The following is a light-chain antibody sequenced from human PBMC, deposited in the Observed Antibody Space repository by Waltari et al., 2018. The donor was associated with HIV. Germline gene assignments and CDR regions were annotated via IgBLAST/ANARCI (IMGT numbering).Light chain of an antibody. CDR2: GVA. CDR1: QGVGSN. Sequence: DIVMTQSPAILSVSPGERVTISCRASQGVGSNLAWYQQKVGQAPRLLIYGVATRAAELPLRFRGSGSGTDFTLTIDGLQSEDFATYYGQQYNIRPRGNTFGQGTKLQIK. CDR3: QQYNIRPRGNT. J-gene: IGKJ2*01. V-gene: IGKV3-15*01.